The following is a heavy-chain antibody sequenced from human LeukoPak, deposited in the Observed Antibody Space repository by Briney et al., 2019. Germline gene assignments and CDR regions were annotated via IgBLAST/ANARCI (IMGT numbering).Heavy chain of an antibody. J-gene: IGHJ4*02. CDR2: IRGSGDRT. CDR3: AKDARARNSGSFVGYFDY. Sequence: GGSLRLSCVASGFTFSNYAMTWVRQAPGKGLEWVSSIRGSGDRTYDADSVKGRFTISRDNSKNTLYLQMNSLRAEDTAVYYCAKDARARNSGSFVGYFDYWGQGTLVTVSS. CDR1: GFTFSNYA. V-gene: IGHV3-23*01. D-gene: IGHD1-26*01.